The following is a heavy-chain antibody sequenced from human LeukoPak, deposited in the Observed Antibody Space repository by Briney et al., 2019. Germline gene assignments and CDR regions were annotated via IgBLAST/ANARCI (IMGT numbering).Heavy chain of an antibody. J-gene: IGHJ4*02. Sequence: PGGSLRLSCAASGFTFSSYSMNWVRQAPGKGLEWVSSISSSSSHIYYADSVKGRFTISRDNAKNSLYLQMNSLRAEDTAVYYCARDNGPSGNDYWGQGTLVTVSS. CDR2: ISSSSSHI. CDR3: ARDNGPSGNDY. D-gene: IGHD6-19*01. V-gene: IGHV3-21*01. CDR1: GFTFSSYS.